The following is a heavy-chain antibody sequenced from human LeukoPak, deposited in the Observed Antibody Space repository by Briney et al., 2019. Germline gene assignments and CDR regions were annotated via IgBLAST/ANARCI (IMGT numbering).Heavy chain of an antibody. CDR1: GYTLTELS. CDR2: FDPEDGET. D-gene: IGHD3-9*01. CDR3: ARDDPRNYDILTGYYREGHYYYGMDV. Sequence: ASVKVSCKVSGYTLTELSMHWVRQAPGKGLEWMGGFDPEDGETIYAQKFQGRVTMTEDTSTDTAYMELSSLRSEDTAVYYCARDDPRNYDILTGYYREGHYYYGMDVWGQGTTVTVSS. V-gene: IGHV1-24*01. J-gene: IGHJ6*02.